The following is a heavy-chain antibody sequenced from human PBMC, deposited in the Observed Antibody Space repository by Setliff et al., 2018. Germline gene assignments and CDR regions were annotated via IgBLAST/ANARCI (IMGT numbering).Heavy chain of an antibody. CDR3: ARVYLAGSGWDKANALDI. Sequence: ASVKVSCKASGYTFIYYYIHWVRQAPGQELEWMGLINPSGGGTIYARKFQGRVTMARETSTSTVYMELSGLRSEDTAVYYCARVYLAGSGWDKANALDIWGQGTMVTVSS. D-gene: IGHD6-19*01. CDR1: GYTFIYYY. J-gene: IGHJ3*02. CDR2: INPSGGGT. V-gene: IGHV1-46*03.